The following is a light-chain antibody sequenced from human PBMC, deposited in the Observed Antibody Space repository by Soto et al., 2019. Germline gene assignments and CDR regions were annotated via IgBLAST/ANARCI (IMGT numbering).Light chain of an antibody. CDR3: QQYNNWPSLT. V-gene: IGKV3-15*01. CDR1: QSVRSN. Sequence: EIVMTQSPATLSLSAGERATLSCRASQSVRSNLAWYHQKPGQAPRLLIYGASTRATGIPARFSGSGSGTEFTLTISSLQSEDFAVYYCQQYNNWPSLTFGGGTKVDIK. J-gene: IGKJ4*01. CDR2: GAS.